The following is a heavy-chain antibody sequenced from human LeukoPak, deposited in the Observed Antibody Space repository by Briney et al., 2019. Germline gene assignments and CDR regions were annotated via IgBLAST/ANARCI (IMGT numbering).Heavy chain of an antibody. CDR2: IYPGDSDT. J-gene: IGHJ4*02. CDR3: ARRWDFRSSAYYFDY. V-gene: IGHV5-51*01. D-gene: IGHD6-19*01. CDR1: GYTFVSYW. Sequence: GESLKISCKGSGYTFVSYWIGWVRQMPGKGLEWMGSIYPGDSDTRYSPSFQGQVTISADKSISTAYLQWSSLKASDTAMYYCARRWDFRSSAYYFDYWGQGTLVTVSS.